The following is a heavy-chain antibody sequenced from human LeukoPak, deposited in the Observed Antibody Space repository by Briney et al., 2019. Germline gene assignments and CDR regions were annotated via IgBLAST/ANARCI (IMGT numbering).Heavy chain of an antibody. V-gene: IGHV3-23*01. D-gene: IGHD1-26*01. J-gene: IGHJ1*01. Sequence: PGGSLRLSCAASGFTFSSYAMSWVRQAPGKGLEWVSAISGSGGSTYYADSVKGRFTISRDNSKNTLYLQMNSLRAEDTAVYYCARSGSPEGKYFQHWGQGTLVTVSS. CDR1: GFTFSSYA. CDR3: ARSGSPEGKYFQH. CDR2: ISGSGGST.